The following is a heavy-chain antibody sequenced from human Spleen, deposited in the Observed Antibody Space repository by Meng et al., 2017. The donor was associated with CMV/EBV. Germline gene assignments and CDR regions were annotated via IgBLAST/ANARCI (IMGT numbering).Heavy chain of an antibody. CDR2: ISSSSSYI. D-gene: IGHD2-2*01. J-gene: IGHJ4*02. CDR3: VRADPTKKSSSTSCLDY. V-gene: IGHV3-21*01. CDR1: GFTFSSYT. Sequence: GESLKISCAASGFTFSSYTTNWLRQAPGKGLEWVSSISSSSSYIYYADSVKGRFTISRDNAKNSLYLQMNSLRAEDTAVYYCVRADPTKKSSSTSCLDYWGQGTLVTVSS.